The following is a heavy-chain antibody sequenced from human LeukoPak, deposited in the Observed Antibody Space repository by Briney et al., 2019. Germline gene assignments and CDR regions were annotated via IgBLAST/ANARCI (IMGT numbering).Heavy chain of an antibody. Sequence: GASAKVSCKASGYTFTSYDINWVRQATGQGLEWMGWMNPNSGNTGYAQKFQGRVTITRNTSISTAYMELSSLRSEDTAVYYCARVAPYSSSWYFDYWGQGTLVTVSS. D-gene: IGHD6-13*01. CDR1: GYTFTSYD. CDR2: MNPNSGNT. CDR3: ARVAPYSSSWYFDY. J-gene: IGHJ4*02. V-gene: IGHV1-8*03.